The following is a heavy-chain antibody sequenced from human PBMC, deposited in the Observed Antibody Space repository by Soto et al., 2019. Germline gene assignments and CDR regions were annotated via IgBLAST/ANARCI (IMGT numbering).Heavy chain of an antibody. J-gene: IGHJ4*02. CDR1: GFSLSTTAEG. CDR2: MYWDDDA. Sequence: QITLKESGPTLVKPTQTLTLTFTFSGFSLSTTAEGVGWIRQPPGKALEWLARMYWDDDARYSQSLKSRLTITKDTSKNQVVLTMTNVDPVDTATYSCAHGSCSSADCYPNPYLDYWGQGILVTVSS. D-gene: IGHD2-2*01. V-gene: IGHV2-5*02. CDR3: AHGSCSSADCYPNPYLDY.